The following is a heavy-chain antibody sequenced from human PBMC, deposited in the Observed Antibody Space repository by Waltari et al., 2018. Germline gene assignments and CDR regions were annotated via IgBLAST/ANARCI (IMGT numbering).Heavy chain of an antibody. J-gene: IGHJ6*03. CDR1: GFNFNNYI. Sequence: EVQLVESGGGLVMPGGSLRLSCAASGFNFNNYIMNWVRQAPGKGLEWVSSNSSTNSIYYAASVKGRFTISRDNAKNSLFLQLNSLGAEDTAVYYCAKDGDYWSGFQYYYYMDVWGKGTTVTVSS. CDR2: NSSTNSI. CDR3: AKDGDYWSGFQYYYYMDV. V-gene: IGHV3-21*02. D-gene: IGHD3-3*01.